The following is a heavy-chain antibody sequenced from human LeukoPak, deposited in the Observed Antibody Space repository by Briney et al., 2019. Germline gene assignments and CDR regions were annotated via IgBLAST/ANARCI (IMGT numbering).Heavy chain of an antibody. Sequence: SETLSLTCTVSTGSISSYYWSWIRQPAGKGLEWIGRIYISGSTNYNPSLKSRGTMSVDTSKNQISLKLSSVTAADTAVYYCARLTARGWAFDYWGQGTLVTVSS. D-gene: IGHD3-10*01. CDR3: ARLTARGWAFDY. CDR1: TGSISSYY. V-gene: IGHV4-4*07. CDR2: IYISGST. J-gene: IGHJ4*02.